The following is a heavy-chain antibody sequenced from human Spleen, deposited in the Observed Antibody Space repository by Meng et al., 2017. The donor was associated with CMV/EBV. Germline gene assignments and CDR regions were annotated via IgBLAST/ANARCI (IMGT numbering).Heavy chain of an antibody. D-gene: IGHD4-11*01. CDR3: ARGPTTVTTIDY. J-gene: IGHJ4*02. CDR1: GGSFSGSS. Sequence: TCAVYGGSFSGSSWSWIRQPPGKGLGWIGEIDHSGSTNYHPSLKSRVTISVDTSKNQFSLKLSSVTAADTAVYYCARGPTTVTTIDYWGQGTLVTVSS. CDR2: IDHSGST. V-gene: IGHV4-34*01.